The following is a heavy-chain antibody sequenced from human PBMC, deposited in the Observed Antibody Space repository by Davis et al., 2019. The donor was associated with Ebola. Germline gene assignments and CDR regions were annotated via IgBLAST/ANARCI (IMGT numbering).Heavy chain of an antibody. CDR3: ARETYYYGSGSYSSRASHAFDI. Sequence: GESLKISCAASGFTFSSYSMNWVRQAPGKGLEWVSYISSSSSTIYYADSVKGRFTISRDNAKNSLYLQMNSLRAEDTAVYYCARETYYYGSGSYSSRASHAFDIWGQGTMVTVSS. V-gene: IGHV3-48*04. D-gene: IGHD3-10*01. CDR2: ISSSSSTI. J-gene: IGHJ3*02. CDR1: GFTFSSYS.